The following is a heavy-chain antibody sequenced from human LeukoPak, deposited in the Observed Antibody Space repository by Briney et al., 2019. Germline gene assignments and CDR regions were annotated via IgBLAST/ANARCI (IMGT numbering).Heavy chain of an antibody. D-gene: IGHD2-15*01. CDR3: ARDLILGYCSGGSCYSGYFDY. Sequence: GGSLRLSCAASGFTFSSYEMNWVRQAPGKGLEWVLYISSSGSTIYYADSVKGRFTISRDNAKNSLYLQMNSLRAEDTAVYYCARDLILGYCSGGSCYSGYFDYWGQGTLVTVSS. CDR2: ISSSGSTI. CDR1: GFTFSSYE. V-gene: IGHV3-48*03. J-gene: IGHJ4*02.